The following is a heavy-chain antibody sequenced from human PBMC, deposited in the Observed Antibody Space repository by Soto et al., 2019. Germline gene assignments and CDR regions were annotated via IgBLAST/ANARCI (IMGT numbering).Heavy chain of an antibody. V-gene: IGHV3-74*01. Sequence: VGSLRRSCAASGFTFSSYWIHWVRQTAGKGLVWVSQINSDGSATRYADSVKGRFTISRDNAKNTVYLQMNSLRAEETAVYYCATLNSFGSDYWGQGTLVTVSS. D-gene: IGHD5-18*01. CDR2: INSDGSAT. CDR1: GFTFSSYW. CDR3: ATLNSFGSDY. J-gene: IGHJ4*02.